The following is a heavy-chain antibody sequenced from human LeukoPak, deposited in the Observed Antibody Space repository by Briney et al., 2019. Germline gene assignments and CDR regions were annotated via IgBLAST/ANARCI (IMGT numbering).Heavy chain of an antibody. CDR2: IYYSGST. V-gene: IGHV4-39*07. CDR3: ARASIISYSSPPSGYFDY. D-gene: IGHD6-13*01. J-gene: IGHJ4*02. CDR1: GGSISSSSYY. Sequence: SGTLSLTCTVSGGSISSSSYYWGWLRQPPGQGLEWIGSIYYSGSTYYNPSLKSRVTISVDTSKNQFSLKLSSVTAADTAVYYCARASIISYSSPPSGYFDYWGQGTLVTVSS.